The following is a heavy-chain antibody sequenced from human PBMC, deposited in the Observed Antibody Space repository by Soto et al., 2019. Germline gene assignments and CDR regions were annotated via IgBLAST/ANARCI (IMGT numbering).Heavy chain of an antibody. J-gene: IGHJ3*02. Sequence: GGSLRLSCAASGFTFSSYSMNWVRQAPGKGLEWVSSISSSSSYIYYADSVKGRFTISRDNAKNSLYLQMNSLRAEDTAVYYCARDIQAGYDFWSGYYISYAFDIWGPATMVTLS. CDR2: ISSSSSYI. CDR3: ARDIQAGYDFWSGYYISYAFDI. CDR1: GFTFSSYS. V-gene: IGHV3-21*01. D-gene: IGHD3-3*01.